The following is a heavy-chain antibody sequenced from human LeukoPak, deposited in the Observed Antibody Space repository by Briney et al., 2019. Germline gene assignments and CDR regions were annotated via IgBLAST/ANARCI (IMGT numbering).Heavy chain of an antibody. CDR3: ARSPMRYQLLNY. J-gene: IGHJ4*02. CDR1: GYTFTSYG. D-gene: IGHD2-2*01. CDR2: ISAYNGNT. Sequence: GASVKVSCKAAGYTFTSYGISWVRQAPGQGLEWMGWISAYNGNTNYAQKLQGRVTMTTDTSTGTAYMELRSLRSDDTDVYYCARSPMRYQLLNYWGQGTLVTVSS. V-gene: IGHV1-18*01.